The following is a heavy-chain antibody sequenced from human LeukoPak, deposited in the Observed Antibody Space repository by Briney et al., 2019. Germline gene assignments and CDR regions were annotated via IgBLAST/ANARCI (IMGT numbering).Heavy chain of an antibody. CDR1: GYSISSGYY. J-gene: IGHJ6*03. CDR2: IYYSGST. Sequence: SETLSLTCAVSGYSISSGYYWGWIRQPPGKGLEWIGSIYYSGSTYYNPSLKSRVTISVDTSKNQFSLKLSSVTAADTAVYYCARHASGYDSGNYYYYMDVWGKGTTVTVSS. CDR3: ARHASGYDSGNYYYYMDV. D-gene: IGHD5-12*01. V-gene: IGHV4-38-2*01.